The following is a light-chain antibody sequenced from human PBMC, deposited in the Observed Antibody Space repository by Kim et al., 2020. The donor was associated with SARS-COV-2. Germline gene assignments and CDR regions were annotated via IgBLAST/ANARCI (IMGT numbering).Light chain of an antibody. Sequence: EIVMTQSPATLSVSPGERATLSCRASQSVSSNLAWYQQKPGQAPRLLIYGASTRATGIPARFSGSGSGTEFTLTISSLQSEDFAVYSCQQYNAGYTFGQGTKLEI. CDR3: QQYNAGYT. CDR2: GAS. CDR1: QSVSSN. V-gene: IGKV3-15*01. J-gene: IGKJ2*01.